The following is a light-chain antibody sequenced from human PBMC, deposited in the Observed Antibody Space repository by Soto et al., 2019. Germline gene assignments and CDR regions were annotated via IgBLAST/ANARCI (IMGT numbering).Light chain of an antibody. J-gene: IGKJ3*01. V-gene: IGKV1-5*03. CDR3: QQYNSYSQFT. Sequence: DIQMTQCRSTLSASVGDRVTITCRASQSIKNWLAWYQQKPGEAPKLLIYKASTLESGVPSRFSGSGSGTEFTLTISCLQPDDVATYYCQQYNSYSQFTFGPGTKVDIK. CDR1: QSIKNW. CDR2: KAS.